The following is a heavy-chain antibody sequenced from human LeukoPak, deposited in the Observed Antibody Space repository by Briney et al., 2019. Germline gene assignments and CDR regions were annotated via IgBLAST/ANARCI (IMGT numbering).Heavy chain of an antibody. D-gene: IGHD5-12*01. CDR1: GFTFDDYG. CDR2: INWNGGST. Sequence: GGSLRLFCAASGFTFDDYGMSWVRQAPGKGLEWVSCINWNGGSTGYADSVKGRFTISRDNAKNSLYLQKNSLRAEDTALYYCARELAATKRAPFDYWGQGTLVTVSS. V-gene: IGHV3-20*04. J-gene: IGHJ4*02. CDR3: ARELAATKRAPFDY.